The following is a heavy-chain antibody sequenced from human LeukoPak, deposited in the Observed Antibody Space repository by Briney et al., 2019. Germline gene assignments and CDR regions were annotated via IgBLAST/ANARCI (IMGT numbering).Heavy chain of an antibody. J-gene: IGHJ4*02. D-gene: IGHD3-22*01. CDR3: ARDDSSGYPDY. CDR1: GGSISSGGYY. Sequence: SETLSLTCTVSGGSISSGGYYWSWIRQHPGKGLEWIGYIYYSGSTYYNPSLKSRVTMSVDTSKDQFSLKLSSVTAADTAVYYCARDDSSGYPDYWGQGTLVTVSS. V-gene: IGHV4-31*03. CDR2: IYYSGST.